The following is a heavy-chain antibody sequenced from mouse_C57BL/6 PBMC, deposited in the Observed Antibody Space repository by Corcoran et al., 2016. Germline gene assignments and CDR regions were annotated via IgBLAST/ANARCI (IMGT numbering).Heavy chain of an antibody. CDR2: IYPGDGDS. CDR1: GYACSRYW. CDR3: ARRGYGYYLCYFDF. V-gene: IGHV1-80*01. J-gene: IGHJ2*01. D-gene: IGHD2-3*01. Sequence: HVQLQQSGVELVKPRASVKNSCKASGYACSRYWMNWVKQRPGKGLEWIGQIYPGDGDSNYNGKFKGKATLTADKSSSTAYMQLSSLTSEDSAVYFCARRGYGYYLCYFDFWGQGTTLTVSS.